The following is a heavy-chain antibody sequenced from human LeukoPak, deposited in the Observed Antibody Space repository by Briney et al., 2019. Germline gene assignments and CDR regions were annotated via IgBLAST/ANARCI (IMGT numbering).Heavy chain of an antibody. CDR2: INHSGST. J-gene: IGHJ6*02. Sequence: PSETLSLTCAVYGGSFSGYYWSWIRQPPAKGLEWIGEINHSGSTNYNPSLKSRVTISVDTSKNQFSLKLSSVTAADTAVYYCARGGSSGFPYYYYYGMDVWGQGTTVTVSS. D-gene: IGHD6-19*01. V-gene: IGHV4-34*01. CDR1: GGSFSGYY. CDR3: ARGGSSGFPYYYYYGMDV.